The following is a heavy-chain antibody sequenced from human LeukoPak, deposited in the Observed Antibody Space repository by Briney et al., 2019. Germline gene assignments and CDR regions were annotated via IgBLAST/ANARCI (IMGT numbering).Heavy chain of an antibody. CDR3: ARDRSDAFDI. Sequence: SETLSLTCTVSGGSISSYYWSWVRQPPGKGLEWIGYIYYSGSTNYNPSLKSRVTISVDTSKNQFSLKLSSVTAADTAVYYCARDRSDAFDIWGQGTMVTVSS. V-gene: IGHV4-59*01. CDR2: IYYSGST. CDR1: GGSISSYY. J-gene: IGHJ3*02.